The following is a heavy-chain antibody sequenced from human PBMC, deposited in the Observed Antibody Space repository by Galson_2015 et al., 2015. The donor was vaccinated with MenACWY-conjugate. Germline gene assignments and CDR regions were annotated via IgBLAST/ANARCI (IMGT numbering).Heavy chain of an antibody. CDR2: MTSSGSTI. CDR3: ARVRGTCTGGSCYGYYLDY. V-gene: IGHV3-11*01. J-gene: IGHJ4*02. Sequence: SLRLSCAVSGLTFTGYYMSWIRQAPGKGLEWVAYMTSSGSTISYTDSVKGRFTISRDNAKNSLYLQMNSLGAEDTAVYYCARVRGTCTGGSCYGYYLDYWGQGTLVTVSS. D-gene: IGHD2-15*01. CDR1: GLTFTGYY.